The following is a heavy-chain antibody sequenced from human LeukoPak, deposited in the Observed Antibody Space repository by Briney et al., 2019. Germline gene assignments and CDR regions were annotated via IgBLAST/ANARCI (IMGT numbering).Heavy chain of an antibody. Sequence: ASVKVSCKASGYTFTGYYMHWVRQAPGQGLEWMGWINPNSGGTNYAQKFQGRVTTTRDTSISTAYMELSGLRSDDTAVYYCAGIAVAGTIFDYWGQGTLVTVSS. J-gene: IGHJ4*02. D-gene: IGHD6-19*01. CDR2: INPNSGGT. CDR1: GYTFTGYY. CDR3: AGIAVAGTIFDY. V-gene: IGHV1-2*02.